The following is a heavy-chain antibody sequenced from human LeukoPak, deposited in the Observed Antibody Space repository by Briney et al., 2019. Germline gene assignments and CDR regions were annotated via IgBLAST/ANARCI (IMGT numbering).Heavy chain of an antibody. D-gene: IGHD6-19*01. J-gene: IGHJ4*02. V-gene: IGHV3-23*01. CDR2: ISGSGGST. CDR1: GFTFSSYA. CDR3: AKDLRYSSGWDY. Sequence: PGGSLRLSCAASGFTFSSYAMSWVRQAPGKGLEWVSAISGSGGSTYYADSVKGRFTISRNNSKNTLYLQMNSLRAEDTAVYYCAKDLRYSSGWDYWGQGTLVTVSS.